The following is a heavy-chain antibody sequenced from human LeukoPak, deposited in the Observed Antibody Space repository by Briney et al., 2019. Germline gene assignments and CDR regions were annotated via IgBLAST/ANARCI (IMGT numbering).Heavy chain of an antibody. CDR2: IWYDGSNK. CDR1: GFTFSSYG. Sequence: PGGSLRLSCAASGFTFSSYGMHWVRQAPGKGLEWVAVIWYDGSNKYYADSVKGRFTISRDNSKNTLYLQMNSLRVEDTAVYYCAKEEGDAFDISGQGTMVTVSS. CDR3: AKEEGDAFDI. V-gene: IGHV3-33*06. J-gene: IGHJ3*02.